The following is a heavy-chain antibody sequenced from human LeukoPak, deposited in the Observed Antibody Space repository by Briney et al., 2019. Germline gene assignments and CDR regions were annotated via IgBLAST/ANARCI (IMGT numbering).Heavy chain of an antibody. CDR1: GYRLSNYW. Sequence: GESLKSSCKASGYRLSNYWIVWVRQVSGKGLEWIGTIYASDSDTRYSPSFQGQVTMSADKSINTAYLQWSSLKASDTAMYYCARKRSSGYYDSSGYAIDAFDMWGQGTMVTVSS. CDR3: ARKRSSGYYDSSGYAIDAFDM. V-gene: IGHV5-51*01. D-gene: IGHD3-22*01. CDR2: IYASDSDT. J-gene: IGHJ3*02.